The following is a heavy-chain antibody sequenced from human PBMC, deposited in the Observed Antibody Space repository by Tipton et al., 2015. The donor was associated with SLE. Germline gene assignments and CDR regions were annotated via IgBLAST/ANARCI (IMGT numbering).Heavy chain of an antibody. CDR1: GGSFSGYY. CDR3: ARGDLYSDYVWGTLRGAFDI. J-gene: IGHJ3*02. Sequence: GLVKPSETLSLTCAVYGGSFSGYYWNWIRQPPGKGLEWIAEITHSGSTNYNPSLKSRVTISVNTSKNQFSLRLSSVTAADTALYYCARGDLYSDYVWGTLRGAFDIGGQGTMVTVSS. D-gene: IGHD3-16*01. CDR2: ITHSGST. V-gene: IGHV4-34*01.